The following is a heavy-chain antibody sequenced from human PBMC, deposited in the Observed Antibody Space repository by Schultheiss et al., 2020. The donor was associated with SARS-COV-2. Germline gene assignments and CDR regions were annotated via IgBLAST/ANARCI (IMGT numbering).Heavy chain of an antibody. V-gene: IGHV4-30-4*01. Sequence: SETLSLTCTVSGGSISSGDYYWSWIRQPPGKGLEWIGYIYYSGSTYYNPSLKRRVTISVDTSKNQFSLKLSSVTAADTAVYYCAREGSSVGGTDYWGQGTRVTVSS. J-gene: IGHJ4*02. CDR1: GGSISSGDYY. CDR2: IYYSGST. D-gene: IGHD1-1*01. CDR3: AREGSSVGGTDY.